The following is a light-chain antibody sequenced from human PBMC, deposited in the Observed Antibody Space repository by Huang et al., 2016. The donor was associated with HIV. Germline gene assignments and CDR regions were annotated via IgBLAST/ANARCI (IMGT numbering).Light chain of an antibody. V-gene: IGKV3-20*01. CDR3: QQYGSSSWA. CDR1: PSVSRSF. CDR2: GAS. J-gene: IGKJ1*01. Sequence: EIVLTQSPGSLSLSPGERATLSCRASPSVSRSFLAWYQQKSGPAPRLLIHGASTRATGIPDRFSGSGSGTDFTLTISRLEPEDFAVYYCQQYGSSSWAFGQGTKVEIK.